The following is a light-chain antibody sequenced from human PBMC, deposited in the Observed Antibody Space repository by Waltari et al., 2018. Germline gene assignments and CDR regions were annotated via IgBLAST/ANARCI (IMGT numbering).Light chain of an antibody. J-gene: IGLJ2*01. Sequence: QSALTQPPSASGSPGQSVTISCTGTSSDVGGYNFVSWYQQHPVKVPKLMIYEVSKRPSGVPDRFSGSKSGNTASLTVSGLQAEDEADYYCSSYVGRKNFVVFGGGTKLTVV. CDR1: SSDVGGYNF. CDR3: SSYVGRKNFVV. CDR2: EVS. V-gene: IGLV2-8*01.